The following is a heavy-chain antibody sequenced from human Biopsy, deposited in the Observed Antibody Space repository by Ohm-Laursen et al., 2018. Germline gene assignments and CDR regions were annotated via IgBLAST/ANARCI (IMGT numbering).Heavy chain of an antibody. Sequence: ASVKVSCKAPGGTFSNYGVNWVRQAPGQGLEWLGGNIPILGTGNYAQKFQDRVTVAADTSTSTATMELRGLRSDDTAVYYCTTKLTGYFHHWGQGTLVIVSS. CDR1: GGTFSNYG. CDR2: NIPILGTG. V-gene: IGHV1-69*06. J-gene: IGHJ1*01. CDR3: TTKLTGYFHH. D-gene: IGHD3-9*01.